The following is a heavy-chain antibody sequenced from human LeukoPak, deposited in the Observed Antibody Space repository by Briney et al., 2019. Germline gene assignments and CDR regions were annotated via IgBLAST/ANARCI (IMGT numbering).Heavy chain of an antibody. V-gene: IGHV1-8*01. J-gene: IGHJ5*02. CDR3: AYSAGYDFWRGSPYNCFDP. D-gene: IGHD3-3*01. CDR1: GYTFTNYD. CDR2: MNPNRGNT. Sequence: EASVTVSYLHSGYTFTNYDINWVRQAPRQGGEWMGWMNPNRGNTDYAQKLQGRVTITRNTSITTAYKELSSLRSEDTAVYYCAYSAGYDFWRGSPYNCFDPWGQGTLVTVSS.